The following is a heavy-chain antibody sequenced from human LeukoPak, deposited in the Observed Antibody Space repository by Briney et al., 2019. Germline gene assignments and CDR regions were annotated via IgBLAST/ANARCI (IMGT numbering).Heavy chain of an antibody. CDR1: GFTFDEYA. V-gene: IGHV3-9*01. Sequence: GRSLRLSCAASGFTFDEYAMHWVRQAPGEGLERGSGITLNSCSIGYEESVKGHFKSSRDNAKNSLYLKMHSLRAEDTALYYCAKDISSGSYNRQAFDIWGRGTVVTVSS. J-gene: IGHJ3*02. CDR3: AKDISSGSYNRQAFDI. D-gene: IGHD3-10*01. CDR2: ITLNSCSI.